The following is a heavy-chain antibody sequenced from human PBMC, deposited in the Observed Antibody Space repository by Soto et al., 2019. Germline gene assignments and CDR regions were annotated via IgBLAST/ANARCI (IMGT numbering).Heavy chain of an antibody. V-gene: IGHV1-69*12. CDR2: IIPIFGTA. CDR3: AREVSSYYDSSGYYGFDY. J-gene: IGHJ4*02. CDR1: GGTFSSYA. Sequence: QVQLVQSGAEVKKPGSSVKVSCKASGGTFSSYAIGWVRQAPGQGLEWMGGIIPIFGTANYAQKFQGRVTITADESTSTAYMELSSLRSEDTAVYYCAREVSSYYDSSGYYGFDYWGQGTLVTVSS. D-gene: IGHD3-22*01.